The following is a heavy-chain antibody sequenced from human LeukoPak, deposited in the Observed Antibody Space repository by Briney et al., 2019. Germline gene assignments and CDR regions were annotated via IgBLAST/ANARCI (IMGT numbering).Heavy chain of an antibody. CDR1: GFTFSSYS. CDR3: ARDGYSSGWYSGWSYYYYMDV. J-gene: IGHJ6*03. Sequence: PGGSLRLSCAASGFTFSSYSMNWVRQAPGKGLEWVSSTSSSSSYIYYADSAKGRFTISRDNAKNSLYLQMNSLRAEDTAVYYCARDGYSSGWYSGWSYYYYMDVWGKGTTVTISS. CDR2: TSSSSSYI. V-gene: IGHV3-21*01. D-gene: IGHD6-19*01.